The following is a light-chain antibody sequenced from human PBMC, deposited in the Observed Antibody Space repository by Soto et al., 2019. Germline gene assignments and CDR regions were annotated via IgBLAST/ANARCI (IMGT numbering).Light chain of an antibody. CDR3: QQSYSTPRT. CDR1: QSVGTT. CDR2: SAS. J-gene: IGKJ1*01. Sequence: EIVMTQSPVTLSVSPGERVTLSCRASQSVGTTVAWYQQKSGRAPRLLIYSASTRATGVPARFSGSASGTDFTLSITSLQSEDFATYYCQQSYSTPRTFGQGTKVDI. V-gene: IGKV3-15*01.